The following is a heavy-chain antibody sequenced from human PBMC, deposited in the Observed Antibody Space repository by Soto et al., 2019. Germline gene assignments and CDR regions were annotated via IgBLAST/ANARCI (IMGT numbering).Heavy chain of an antibody. Sequence: SETLSLTCAVYGGSFSGYYWSWIRQPPGKGLEWIGEINHSGSTNYNPSLKSRVTISVDTSKNQFSLKLSSVTAADTAVYYCARELIWFGALLPADASDSWGQGTMVTVSS. D-gene: IGHD3-10*01. CDR2: INHSGST. V-gene: IGHV4-34*01. CDR1: GGSFSGYY. CDR3: ARELIWFGALLPADASDS. J-gene: IGHJ3*02.